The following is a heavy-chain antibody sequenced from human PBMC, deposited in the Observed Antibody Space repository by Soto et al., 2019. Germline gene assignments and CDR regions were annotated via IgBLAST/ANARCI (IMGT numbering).Heavy chain of an antibody. Sequence: QVQLQESGPGLVKPSQTMSLTCTVSGGSISSGDYSRSWIRQPPGQGLDWIGYIYYSGSTYYNPSLKSRVSLSVDTSKSQFSLKVRSVTAADTAVYYCARFSVGTVAGTGYFDYWGQGTLISDSS. CDR1: GGSISSGDYS. CDR3: ARFSVGTVAGTGYFDY. J-gene: IGHJ4*02. V-gene: IGHV4-30-4*01. D-gene: IGHD6-19*01. CDR2: IYYSGST.